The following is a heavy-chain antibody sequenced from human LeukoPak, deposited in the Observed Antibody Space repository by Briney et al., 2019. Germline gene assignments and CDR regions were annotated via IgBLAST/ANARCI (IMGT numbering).Heavy chain of an antibody. Sequence: GGSLRLSCAASGFTFRSVWMHWVRQAPGKGLVWVSLINSDVSSTTYADSVKGRFIISRDNAKNTLHPQMNSLRAEDTAVYYCVRSVSDAFDIWGQGTMVTVSS. J-gene: IGHJ3*02. CDR3: VRSVSDAFDI. D-gene: IGHD2-8*01. V-gene: IGHV3-74*03. CDR2: INSDVSST. CDR1: GFTFRSVW.